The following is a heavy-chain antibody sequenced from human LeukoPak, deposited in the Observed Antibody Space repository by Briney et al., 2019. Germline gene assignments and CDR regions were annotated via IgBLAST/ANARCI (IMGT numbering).Heavy chain of an antibody. CDR1: GDSVSSYY. J-gene: IGHJ4*02. V-gene: IGHV4-59*02. CDR3: ARKRSFDL. CDR2: IYYSESA. Sequence: SETLSLTCTASGDSVSSYYWSWIRQPPGKRLEWIGCIYYSESATYNPALKSRVTISLDTSKNQFFLKLSSVTAADTAVYYCARKRSFDLWGQGTLFTVSS.